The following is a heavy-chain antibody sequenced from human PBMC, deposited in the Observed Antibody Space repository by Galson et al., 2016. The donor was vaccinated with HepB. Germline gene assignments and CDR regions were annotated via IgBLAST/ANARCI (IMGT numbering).Heavy chain of an antibody. D-gene: IGHD5-12*01. CDR3: THGKAGYDAGVLDY. CDR2: LYWDDDK. V-gene: IGHV2-5*02. CDR1: GFSLNTRGVT. J-gene: IGHJ4*02. Sequence: PALVKPTQTLTLTCTFSGFSLNTRGVTVGWIRQPPGKALEWLALLYWDDDKRYSPPLESRLTITKDTSKTLVVLTMTNMDPVDTATYFCTHGKAGYDAGVLDYCGQGTLVTVS.